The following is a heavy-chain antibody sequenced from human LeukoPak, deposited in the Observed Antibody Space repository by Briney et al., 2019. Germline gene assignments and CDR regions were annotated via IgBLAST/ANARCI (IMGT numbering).Heavy chain of an antibody. CDR2: MNPNSGNT. Sequence: ASVKVSCKASGYTFTSYDINWVRQATGQGLEWMGWMNPNSGNTGYAQKFQGRVTMTRNTSISTAYMELSSLRSEDTAVYYCALVAATGDDAFDIWGQGTMVTVSP. V-gene: IGHV1-8*01. J-gene: IGHJ3*02. CDR1: GYTFTSYD. CDR3: ALVAATGDDAFDI. D-gene: IGHD2-15*01.